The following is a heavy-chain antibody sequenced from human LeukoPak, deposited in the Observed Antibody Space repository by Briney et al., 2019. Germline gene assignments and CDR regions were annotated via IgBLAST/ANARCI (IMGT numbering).Heavy chain of an antibody. CDR3: AKESRQFDY. CDR1: GFTFSIYA. Sequence: GGSLRLSCAASGFTFSIYAMSWVRQAPGKGLEWVSVTSDSGGSTYYAESVKGRFTISRDNSKNTLYLQMNRLRAEDTAVYYCAKESRQFDYWGQGTQVTVSS. CDR2: TSDSGGST. J-gene: IGHJ4*02. V-gene: IGHV3-23*01.